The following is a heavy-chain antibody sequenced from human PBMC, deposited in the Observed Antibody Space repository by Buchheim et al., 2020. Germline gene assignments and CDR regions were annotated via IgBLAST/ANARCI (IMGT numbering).Heavy chain of an antibody. CDR1: GFTFSSYA. V-gene: IGHV3-23*01. Sequence: EVQLLESGGDLVQPGGSLRLSCSVSGFTFSSYAMSWVRQAPGKGLEWVSAISGSGDTYYTDSVKGRFTISRDNSKNTLYLQMNRMWAGGTAVYYCAKDNGGGGDGSGDYWGQGTL. J-gene: IGHJ4*02. CDR3: AKDNGGGGDGSGDY. D-gene: IGHD3-16*01. CDR2: ISGSGDT.